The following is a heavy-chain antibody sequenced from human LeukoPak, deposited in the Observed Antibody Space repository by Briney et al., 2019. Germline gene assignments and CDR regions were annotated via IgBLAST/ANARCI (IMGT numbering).Heavy chain of an antibody. V-gene: IGHV1-69*13. J-gene: IGHJ6*04. CDR2: IIPIFGTA. D-gene: IGHD3-10*01. Sequence: GASVKVSCKASGGTFSSYAISWVRQAPGQGLEWMGGIIPIFGTANYAQKFQGRVTITADESTSTAYMELSSLRSEDTAVYYCARAYTYYYGSGSYTYYGMDVWGKGTTVTASS. CDR1: GGTFSSYA. CDR3: ARAYTYYYGSGSYTYYGMDV.